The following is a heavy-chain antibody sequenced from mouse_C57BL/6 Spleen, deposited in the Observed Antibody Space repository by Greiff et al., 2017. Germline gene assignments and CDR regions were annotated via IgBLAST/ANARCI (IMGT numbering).Heavy chain of an antibody. CDR3: ARGGGNYWYFEG. V-gene: IGHV3-6*01. CDR2: ISYDGSN. CDR1: GYSITSGYY. D-gene: IGHD2-1*01. J-gene: IGHJ1*03. Sequence: EVQLQESGPGLVKPSQSLSLTCSVTGYSITSGYYWNWIRQFPGNKLEWMGYISYDGSNNYNPSLKNRISITRDTSKNQFFLKLNSVTAEDTATYYCARGGGNYWYFEGWGTGTTVTVSS.